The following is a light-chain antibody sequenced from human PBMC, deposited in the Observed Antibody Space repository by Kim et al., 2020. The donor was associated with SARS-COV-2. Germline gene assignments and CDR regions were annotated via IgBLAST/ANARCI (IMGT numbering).Light chain of an antibody. CDR3: LHDFNYPWT. V-gene: IGKV1-6*01. J-gene: IGKJ1*01. CDR1: QGIAKD. Sequence: ASVGDKVTITGRASQGIAKDLSWYQQKPGTAPKLLIYAASSLQSGVPSRFSGSGSGAYFTLTIDSLQPEDFATYYCLHDFNYPWTFGQGTKVDIK. CDR2: AAS.